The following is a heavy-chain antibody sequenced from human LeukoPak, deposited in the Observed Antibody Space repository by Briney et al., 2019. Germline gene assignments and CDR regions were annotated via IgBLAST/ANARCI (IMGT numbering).Heavy chain of an antibody. V-gene: IGHV3-74*01. Sequence: PGGSLRLSXAASGFTFSNYWMDWVRQAPGKGVVWVSSIKSDGRSTNYADSVKGRFTISRDNAKNTLFLQMNSLRAEDTAVYYCVRDWSSSLDYWGQGTLVTVSS. D-gene: IGHD2-8*02. J-gene: IGHJ4*02. CDR1: GFTFSNYW. CDR3: VRDWSSSLDY. CDR2: IKSDGRST.